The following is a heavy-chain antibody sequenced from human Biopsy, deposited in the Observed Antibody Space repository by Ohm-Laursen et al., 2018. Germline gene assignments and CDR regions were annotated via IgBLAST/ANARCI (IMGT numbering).Heavy chain of an antibody. CDR3: ARDFRAGSGFLRSNNHYCGMDV. Sequence: GTLSLTGTVSGGSTSGYYGTWIRQSPGKGLEWLGYIYYHNGRRSYNPSLKSRVTMSVDTSQNQFSLNLNSVTAADTAVYYCARDFRAGSGFLRSNNHYCGMDVWGPGTRVTVSS. CDR2: IYYHNGRR. CDR1: GGSTSGYY. J-gene: IGHJ6*02. D-gene: IGHD5-24*01. V-gene: IGHV4-59*01.